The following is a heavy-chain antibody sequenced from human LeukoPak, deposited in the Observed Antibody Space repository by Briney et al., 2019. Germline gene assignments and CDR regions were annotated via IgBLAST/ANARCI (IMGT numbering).Heavy chain of an antibody. V-gene: IGHV3-23*01. CDR1: GFTFNNYA. CDR2: IGGSTGNT. CDR3: AKSSDYVWGSYRLSYFDY. J-gene: IGHJ4*02. D-gene: IGHD3-16*02. Sequence: PGGSLRLSCAASGFTFNNYAMTWVPQAPGKGLEWVSVIGGSTGNTYYADSVKGRFTISRDNSKNTLYLQMNSLRAEDTAVYYCAKSSDYVWGSYRLSYFDYWGQGTLVTVSS.